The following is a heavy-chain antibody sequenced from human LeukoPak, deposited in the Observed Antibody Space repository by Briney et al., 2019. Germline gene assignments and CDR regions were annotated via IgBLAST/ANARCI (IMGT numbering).Heavy chain of an antibody. D-gene: IGHD3-10*01. CDR2: IKSDGSN. J-gene: IGHJ4*02. V-gene: IGHV3-74*01. CDR1: GFTFSSYW. CDR3: AREVGQFDS. Sequence: GGSLRLSCEASGFTFSSYWMHWVRQAPGKGLVWVSRIKSDGSNYYADSVKGRFTISRDNSKNTLYLQVSRLRAEDTAVYYCAREVGQFDSWGQGTLVTVSS.